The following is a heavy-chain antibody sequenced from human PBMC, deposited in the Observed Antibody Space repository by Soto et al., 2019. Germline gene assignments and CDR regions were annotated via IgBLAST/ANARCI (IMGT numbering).Heavy chain of an antibody. CDR1: GFTFRSFG. CDR2: ISYDGTNK. Sequence: LSLSCAASGFTFRSFGMHWIRQAPGKGLEWVALISYDGTNKYYADSVRGRFTISRDNSKNTLYLEMNTLRVEDTAVYYCAKVLPATGIEGGGDAFDIWGQGTMVTVSS. J-gene: IGHJ3*02. V-gene: IGHV3-30*18. CDR3: AKVLPATGIEGGGDAFDI. D-gene: IGHD1-26*01.